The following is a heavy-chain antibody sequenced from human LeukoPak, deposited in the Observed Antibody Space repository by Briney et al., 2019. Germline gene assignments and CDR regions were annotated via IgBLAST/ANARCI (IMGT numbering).Heavy chain of an antibody. D-gene: IGHD3-10*01. V-gene: IGHV3-66*01. J-gene: IGHJ4*02. CDR1: EFSVSSNY. CDR3: ARKSDSLMLRGGDC. CDR2: IYSGGTT. Sequence: GGSLKLSCAASEFSVSSNYMTWVRRAPGKGLECVSIIYSGGTTYYADSVRGRFTISRDNSKNTLYLQMDRLRVEDTAVYYCARKSDSLMLRGGDCWGQGTLVTVSS.